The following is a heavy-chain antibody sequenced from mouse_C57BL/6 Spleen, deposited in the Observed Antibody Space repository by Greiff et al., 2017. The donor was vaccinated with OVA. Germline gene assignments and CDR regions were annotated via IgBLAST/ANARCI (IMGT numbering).Heavy chain of an antibody. J-gene: IGHJ2*01. CDR2: IDPETGGT. CDR1: GYTFTDYE. Sequence: QVQLQQSGAELVRPGASVTLSCKASGYTFTDYEMHWVKQTPVHGLEWIGAIDPETGGTAYNQKFKGKAILTADKSSSTAYMELRSLTSEDAAVYDGTRKRGRDYFDYWGQGTTLTVSS. CDR3: TRKRGRDYFDY. V-gene: IGHV1-15*01. D-gene: IGHD3-3*01.